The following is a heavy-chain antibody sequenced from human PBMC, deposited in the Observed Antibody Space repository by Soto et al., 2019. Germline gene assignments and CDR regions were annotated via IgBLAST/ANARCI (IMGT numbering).Heavy chain of an antibody. CDR2: TGSGTGPG. CDR1: GGSLSTNP. V-gene: IGHV1-69*10. CDR3: ARRDSGGFYRFFDS. D-gene: IGHD2-15*01. Sequence: VKVSCKASGGSLSTNPISWVRQAPGQGLEWMGGTGSGTGPGNHAQKFQGRLTVTADKSTSTVYMELTNLSSEDTAVYYCARRDSGGFYRFFDSWGQGTLVTVSS. J-gene: IGHJ4*02.